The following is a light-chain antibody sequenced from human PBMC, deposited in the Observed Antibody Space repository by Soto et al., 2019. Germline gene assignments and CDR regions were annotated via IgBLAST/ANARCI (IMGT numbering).Light chain of an antibody. CDR1: QGISSF. V-gene: IGKV1-8*01. Sequence: AIRMTQSPSSLSASTGDRVTITCRASQGISSFLAWYQQKPGKAPKLLIYAASTLQSGVPSRFSGSGSGTEFTLTISSLQPDDFATYYCQEYNNYWTSGQGTKV. J-gene: IGKJ1*01. CDR3: QEYNNYWT. CDR2: AAS.